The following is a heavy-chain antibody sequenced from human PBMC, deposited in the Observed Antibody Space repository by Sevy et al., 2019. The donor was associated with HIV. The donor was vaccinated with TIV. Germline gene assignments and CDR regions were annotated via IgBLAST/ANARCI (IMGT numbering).Heavy chain of an antibody. D-gene: IGHD3-3*01. Sequence: SETLSLTCTVSGDSTSNSIYYWGWIRQPPGKGLEWIASVFYSGVAYYNPSLMNRITISGDTSRNRFSLKLTSVTAADTAVYYCARLHIRCDTPFPFVPTFDAWGQGALVTVSS. CDR3: ARLHIRCDTPFPFVPTFDA. V-gene: IGHV4-39*01. CDR1: GDSTSNSIYY. CDR2: VFYSGVA. J-gene: IGHJ4*02.